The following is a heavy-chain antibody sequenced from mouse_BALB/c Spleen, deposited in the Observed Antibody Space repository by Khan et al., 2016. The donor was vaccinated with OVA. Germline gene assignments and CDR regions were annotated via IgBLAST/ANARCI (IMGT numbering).Heavy chain of an antibody. CDR2: INPTSGYT. Sequence: QVQLKQSGAELAKPGASVQMSCKASGYTFITYWMHWVKQRPGQGLEWIGYINPTSGYTDYSENFKDKATLSADKSSSTAYMQLSRLTSEDSAVYYCTRDRIDYWGQGTTLTVSS. V-gene: IGHV1-7*01. CDR1: GYTFITYW. J-gene: IGHJ2*01. CDR3: TRDRIDY.